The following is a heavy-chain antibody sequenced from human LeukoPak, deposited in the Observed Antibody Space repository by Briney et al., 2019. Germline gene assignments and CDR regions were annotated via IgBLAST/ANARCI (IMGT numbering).Heavy chain of an antibody. CDR2: ISSSSTYI. Sequence: GGSLRLSCAASGFTFSSSTMTWVRQSPGKGLEWVSSISSSSTYIYYADSVKGRFIISRDNAKNSLYLQMNSLRAEDTAVFYCARDFLNAIDIWGQGTMVTVCS. CDR3: ARDFLNAIDI. V-gene: IGHV3-21*01. J-gene: IGHJ3*02. D-gene: IGHD2/OR15-2a*01. CDR1: GFTFSSST.